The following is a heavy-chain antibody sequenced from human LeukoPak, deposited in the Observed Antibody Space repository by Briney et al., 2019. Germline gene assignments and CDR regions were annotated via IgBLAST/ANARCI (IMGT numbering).Heavy chain of an antibody. D-gene: IGHD4-17*01. CDR3: ARDPNGDYIGAFDM. CDR2: IRGGGGSA. Sequence: GGSLRLSCTASGFTFSAYAMMWVHQAPGKGPEWVSAIRGGGGSASYADSVKGRFTISRDNSKYTLFLQMNSLRAEDTAVYYCARDPNGDYIGAFDMWGPGTMVTVSS. J-gene: IGHJ3*02. CDR1: GFTFSAYA. V-gene: IGHV3-23*01.